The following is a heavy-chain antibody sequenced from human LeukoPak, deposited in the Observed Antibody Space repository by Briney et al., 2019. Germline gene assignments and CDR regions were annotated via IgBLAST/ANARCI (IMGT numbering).Heavy chain of an antibody. V-gene: IGHV3-7*03. CDR1: GFSFSNYW. J-gene: IGHJ4*02. CDR3: ARLVGDVTTWDC. CDR2: IKQDESEK. Sequence: GGSLRLSCTASGFSFSNYWMSWVRQAPGKGLEWVASIKQDESEKYYVDSVKGRFTTSRDNAKSSLYLQMNALRGEDAAVYYCARLVGDVTTWDCWGQGTLVTVSS. D-gene: IGHD1-26*01.